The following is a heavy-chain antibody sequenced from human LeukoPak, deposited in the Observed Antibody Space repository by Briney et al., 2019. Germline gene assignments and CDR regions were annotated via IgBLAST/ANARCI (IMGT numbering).Heavy chain of an antibody. CDR1: GYTFTSYY. CDR2: INPSGGST. Sequence: ASVKVSCKASGYTFTSYYMHWVRQAPGQGLEWMGIINPSGGSTSYAQKFQGRVTVTRDTSTSTVYMELSSLRSEDTAVYYCASPVGGYDSSDYDAFDIWGQGTMVTVSS. CDR3: ASPVGGYDSSDYDAFDI. D-gene: IGHD3-22*01. V-gene: IGHV1-46*01. J-gene: IGHJ3*02.